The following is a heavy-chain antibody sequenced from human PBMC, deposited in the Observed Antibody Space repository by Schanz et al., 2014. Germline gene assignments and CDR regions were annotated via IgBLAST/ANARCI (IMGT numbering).Heavy chain of an antibody. Sequence: QVQLVQSGPEVEKPGASVKVSCKTSGYTFTEYTMHWLRQAPGQRLEWMGWINSANGNTKYSHSFQGRVTITRDTSATTAYMELSSLRSEDTAFYYCAGGNRLQYYDDSWGSYREPSELDYWGQGTLVTVSS. CDR1: GYTFTEYT. CDR2: INSANGNT. V-gene: IGHV1-3*01. J-gene: IGHJ4*02. D-gene: IGHD3-16*02. CDR3: AGGNRLQYYDDSWGSYREPSELDY.